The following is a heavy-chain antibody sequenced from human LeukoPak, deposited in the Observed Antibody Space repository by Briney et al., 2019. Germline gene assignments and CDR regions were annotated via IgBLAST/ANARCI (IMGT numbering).Heavy chain of an antibody. CDR1: GFTFSSYS. J-gene: IGHJ3*02. CDR2: ISSSSSYI. V-gene: IGHV3-21*01. CDR3: ARGLAQEDESYYDSSGYYGI. D-gene: IGHD3-22*01. Sequence: PGGSLRLSCAASGFTFSSYSMNWVRQAPGKGLEWVSSISSSSSYIYYADSVKGRFTISRDNAKNSLYLQMNSLRAEDTAVYYCARGLAQEDESYYDSSGYYGIWGQGTMVTVSS.